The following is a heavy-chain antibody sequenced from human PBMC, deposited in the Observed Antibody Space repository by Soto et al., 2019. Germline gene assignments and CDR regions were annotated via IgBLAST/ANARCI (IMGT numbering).Heavy chain of an antibody. V-gene: IGHV3-48*01. CDR2: ISSSSSTI. D-gene: IGHD5-12*01. Sequence: EVQLVESGGGLVQPGGSLXLSCXAXXFTFSSYSMNWVRQAPGKGLEWVSYISSSSSTIYYADSVKGRFTISRDNAKNSLYLQMNSLRAEDTAVYYCASQSSEWLLFASWGQGTLVTVSS. CDR3: ASQSSEWLLFAS. J-gene: IGHJ4*02. CDR1: XFTFSSYS.